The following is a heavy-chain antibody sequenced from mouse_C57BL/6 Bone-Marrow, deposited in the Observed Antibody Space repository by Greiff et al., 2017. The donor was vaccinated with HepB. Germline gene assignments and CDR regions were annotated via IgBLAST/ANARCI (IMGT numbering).Heavy chain of an antibody. D-gene: IGHD3-2*02. V-gene: IGHV1-69*01. CDR2: IDPSDSYT. CDR3: ARRAAQAEYYFDY. J-gene: IGHJ2*01. Sequence: VQLQQSGAELVMPGASVKLSCKASGYTFTSYWMHWVKQRPGQGLEWIGEIDPSDSYTNYNQKFKGKSTLTVDKSSSTAYMQLSSLTSEDSAVYYCARRAAQAEYYFDYWGQGTTLTVSS. CDR1: GYTFTSYW.